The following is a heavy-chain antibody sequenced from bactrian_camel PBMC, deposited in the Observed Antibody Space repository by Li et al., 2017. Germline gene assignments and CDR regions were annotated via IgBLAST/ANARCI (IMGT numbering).Heavy chain of an antibody. CDR1: GYTASTYC. CDR2: LDTYDNT. J-gene: IGHJ7*01. D-gene: IGHD1*01. Sequence: QVQLVESGGNAVQAGGSLRLSCALSGYTASTYCMAWFRQAPGKRREGVAALDTYDNTKYADSVKGRFTISKDNAKNTLHLQMNSLRPEDSAMYYCAADFTGGVIGGGYCLSLYGMDYWGKGTQVTVS. V-gene: IGHV3S53*01.